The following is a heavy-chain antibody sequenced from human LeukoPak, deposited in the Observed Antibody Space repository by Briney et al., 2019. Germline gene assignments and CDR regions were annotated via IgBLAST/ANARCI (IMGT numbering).Heavy chain of an antibody. J-gene: IGHJ4*02. CDR3: ARLRPGYSSSWYVNYFDY. V-gene: IGHV1-18*01. Sequence: ASVKVSCKASGYTFTSYGISWVRQAPGQGLEWMGWISAYNGNTNYAQKLQGRVTMTTDTSTSTAYMELRSLRPDDTAVYYCARLRPGYSSSWYVNYFDYWGQGTLVTVSS. D-gene: IGHD6-13*01. CDR2: ISAYNGNT. CDR1: GYTFTSYG.